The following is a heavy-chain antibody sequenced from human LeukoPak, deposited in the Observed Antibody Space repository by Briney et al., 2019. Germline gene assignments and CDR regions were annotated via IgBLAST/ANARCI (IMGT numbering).Heavy chain of an antibody. D-gene: IGHD4-17*01. CDR1: GFTFSSYW. CDR3: AREDNYGDYILFDY. V-gene: IGHV3-30-3*01. J-gene: IGHJ4*02. CDR2: ISYDGSNK. Sequence: PGGSLRLSCAASGFTFSSYWMSWVRQAPGKGLEWVAVISYDGSNKYYADSVKGRFTISRDNSKNTLYLQMNSLRAEDTAVYYCAREDNYGDYILFDYWGQGTLVTVSS.